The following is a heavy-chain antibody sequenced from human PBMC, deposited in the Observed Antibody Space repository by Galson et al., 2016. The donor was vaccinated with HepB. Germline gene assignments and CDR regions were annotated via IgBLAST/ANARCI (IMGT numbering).Heavy chain of an antibody. D-gene: IGHD2-2*01. V-gene: IGHV3-48*02. CDR3: ARGCSTNCFFPDC. J-gene: IGHJ4*02. CDR1: GFTFSSYS. CDR2: MSSTSSAI. Sequence: SLRLSCAASGFTFSSYSMSWVRQAPGKGLEWISYMSSTSSAIYYADSVKGRFTISRDNAENSLYLQMNRLRDEDTAVYYCARGCSTNCFFPDCWGQGTLVTVSS.